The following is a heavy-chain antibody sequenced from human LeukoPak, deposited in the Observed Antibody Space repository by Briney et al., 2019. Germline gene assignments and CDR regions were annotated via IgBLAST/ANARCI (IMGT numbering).Heavy chain of an antibody. J-gene: IGHJ4*02. CDR3: AGGSGYSRTDY. CDR1: GFTFNSYA. D-gene: IGHD3-22*01. CDR2: VSDNGGST. Sequence: GGSLRLSCAASGFTFNSYAMSWVRQAPGKGLEWVSIVSDNGGSTYYAHSVKGRFTISRDNSKNTLYLQMNSLRAEDTAIYYCAGGSGYSRTDYWGQGALVTVSS. V-gene: IGHV3-23*01.